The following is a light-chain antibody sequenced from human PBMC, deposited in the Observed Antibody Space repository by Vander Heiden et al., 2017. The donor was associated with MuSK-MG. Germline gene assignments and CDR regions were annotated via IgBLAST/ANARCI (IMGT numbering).Light chain of an antibody. CDR2: YDS. J-gene: IGLJ2*01. CDR3: QVWNNPTDQVV. V-gene: IGLV3-21*04. Sequence: SYVLTQPPSVSAAPGKTDTLTCGGDNIEGKNVHWYQQESSQAPVLVIHYDSDRPSGIPERFSGSNSGNTATLIISRVEAGDEADYFCQVWNNPTDQVVFGGGTKLTVL. CDR1: NIEGKN.